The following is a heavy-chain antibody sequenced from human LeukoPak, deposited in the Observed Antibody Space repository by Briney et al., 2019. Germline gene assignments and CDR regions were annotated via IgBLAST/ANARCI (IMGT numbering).Heavy chain of an antibody. Sequence: ASVKVSCKASGGTFSSYAFTWVRQAPGQGLEWMGRIISMHGITNYAQKFQGRVTMTADKSTSTVYMELSSLRSEDTAVYYCAKVRYCSSITNCWDYFDYWAKEPWSPSPQ. V-gene: IGHV1-69*04. CDR2: IISMHGIT. CDR1: GGTFSSYA. J-gene: IGHJ4*01. CDR3: AKVRYCSSITNCWDYFDY. D-gene: IGHD2-2*01.